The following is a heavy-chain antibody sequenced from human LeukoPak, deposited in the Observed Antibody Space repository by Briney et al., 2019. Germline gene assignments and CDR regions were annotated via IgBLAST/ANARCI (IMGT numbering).Heavy chain of an antibody. J-gene: IGHJ4*02. CDR1: GGSISSSNW. D-gene: IGHD6-25*01. CDR2: IYHSGST. V-gene: IGHV4-4*02. Sequence: SGTLSLTCAVPGGSISSSNWWSWVGQPPGKGLEWFGEIYHSGSTNYNPSLKSRVTISVDKSKNQFSLKLSSVTAADTAVYYCARQRTGVLFDYWGQGTLVTVSS. CDR3: ARQRTGVLFDY.